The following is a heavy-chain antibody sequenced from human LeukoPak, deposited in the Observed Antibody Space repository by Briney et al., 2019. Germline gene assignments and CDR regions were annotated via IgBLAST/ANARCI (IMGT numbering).Heavy chain of an antibody. J-gene: IGHJ4*02. Sequence: PGGSLRLSCAASGFTFSSYSMNWVRQAPGKGLEWVSAISGSGGSTYYADSVKGRFTISRDNSKNTLYLQMNSLRAEDTAVYYCAKAGLDYEYYFDYWGQGTLVTVSS. CDR1: GFTFSSYS. D-gene: IGHD4-17*01. V-gene: IGHV3-23*01. CDR3: AKAGLDYEYYFDY. CDR2: ISGSGGST.